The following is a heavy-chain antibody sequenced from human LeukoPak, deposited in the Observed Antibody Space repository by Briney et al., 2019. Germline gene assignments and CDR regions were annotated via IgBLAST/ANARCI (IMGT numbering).Heavy chain of an antibody. CDR3: ARDDHQSYYYYGMDV. J-gene: IGHJ6*02. CDR2: IYTSGST. CDR1: GGSISSGSYY. D-gene: IGHD1-14*01. Sequence: PSQTLSLTCTVSGGSISSGSYYWSWIRQPAGKGLEWIGRIYTSGSTNYNPSLKSRVTISVDTSKNQFSLKLSSVTAADTAAYYCARDDHQSYYYYGMDVWGQGTTVTVS. V-gene: IGHV4-61*02.